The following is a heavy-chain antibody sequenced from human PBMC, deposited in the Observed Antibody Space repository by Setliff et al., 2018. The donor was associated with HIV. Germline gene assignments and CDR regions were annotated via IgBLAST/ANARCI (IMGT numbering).Heavy chain of an antibody. V-gene: IGHV3-21*01. Sequence: GGSLSLSCVASGFTLSTYSMNWVRQAPGKGLEWVSSITTDSSYIFDAESVKGRFTISRDNAQNSLYLQMNNLRVEDTAVYYCARDGTRLLAAMDVWGKGTTVTVSS. CDR2: ITTDSSYI. J-gene: IGHJ6*03. CDR1: GFTLSTYS. CDR3: ARDGTRLLAAMDV.